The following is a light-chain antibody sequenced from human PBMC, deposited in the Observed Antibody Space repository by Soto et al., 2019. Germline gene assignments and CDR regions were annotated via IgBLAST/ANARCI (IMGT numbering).Light chain of an antibody. V-gene: IGKV4-1*01. Sequence: IVMTQFPDSLAVSLGERATINCKSSPSVLNSSKTTNPLALYQQQPGQPPKLLFYWASTHESGVPDRFSGSGSGTDVTLTSSSLQADAGALYACQQAYTTPRTFAQGTKPDI. J-gene: IGKJ2*01. CDR2: WAS. CDR1: PSVLNSSKTTNP. CDR3: QQAYTTPRT.